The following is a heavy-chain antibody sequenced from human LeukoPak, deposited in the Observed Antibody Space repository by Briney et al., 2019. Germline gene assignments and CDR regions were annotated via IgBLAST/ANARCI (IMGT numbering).Heavy chain of an antibody. Sequence: GGSLRLSCAASGFTVSSSHMTWVRQAPGKGLECVSLIYSGGSTYYSDSVKGRFTISRDNSKNTLYLHMNSLRAVDTAVYYCARGQSSYPYWGQGTLVTVSS. CDR1: GFTVSSSH. J-gene: IGHJ4*02. V-gene: IGHV3-66*01. CDR3: ARGQSSYPY. D-gene: IGHD1-26*01. CDR2: IYSGGST.